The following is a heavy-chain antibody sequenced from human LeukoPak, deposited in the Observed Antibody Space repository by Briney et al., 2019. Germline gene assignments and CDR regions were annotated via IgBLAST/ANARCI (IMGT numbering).Heavy chain of an antibody. CDR2: INSDGSST. CDR1: GFTFSSYW. V-gene: IGHV3-74*01. CDR3: ASGRNSHGPGDY. D-gene: IGHD5-18*01. J-gene: IGHJ4*02. Sequence: GGSLRLSCAASGFTFSSYWMHWVRQAPGKGLVWVSRINSDGSSTSYADSVKGRFTISRDNAKNTLYLQMNSLRAEDTAVYYCASGRNSHGPGDYWGQGTLVTVSS.